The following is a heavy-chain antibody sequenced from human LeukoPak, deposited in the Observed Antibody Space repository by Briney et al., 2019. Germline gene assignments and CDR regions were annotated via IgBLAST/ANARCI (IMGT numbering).Heavy chain of an antibody. CDR1: GGSISSYY. CDR3: ASRSGTYYYYMDV. D-gene: IGHD3-3*01. Sequence: TSETLSLTCTVSGGSISSYYWSWIRQPPGKGLEWIGYIYYSGSTNYNPSLKSRVTISVASSKNQFSLKLSSVTAADTAVYYCASRSGTYYYYMDVWGKGTTVTVSS. V-gene: IGHV4-59*12. CDR2: IYYSGST. J-gene: IGHJ6*03.